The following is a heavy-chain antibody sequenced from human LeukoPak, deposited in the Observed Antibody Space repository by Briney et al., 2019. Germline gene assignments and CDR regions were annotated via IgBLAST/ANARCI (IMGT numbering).Heavy chain of an antibody. V-gene: IGHV4-59*11. CDR3: ARAWYSSSWGDYYYMDV. CDR2: IYYSGST. J-gene: IGHJ6*03. Sequence: SETLSLTCTVSGGSISSHYWSWIRQPPGKKLEWMGYIYYSGSTNYNPSLKSRVTISVDTSKKQFSLKLSSVTAADTAVYYCARAWYSSSWGDYYYMDVWGKGTTVTVSS. CDR1: GGSISSHY. D-gene: IGHD6-6*01.